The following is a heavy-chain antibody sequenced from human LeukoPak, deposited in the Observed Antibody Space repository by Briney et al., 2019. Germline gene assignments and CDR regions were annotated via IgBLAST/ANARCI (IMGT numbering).Heavy chain of an antibody. CDR3: AELGITMIGGV. CDR1: GFTFSSYE. J-gene: IGHJ6*04. D-gene: IGHD3-10*02. CDR2: ISSSGSTI. V-gene: IGHV3-48*03. Sequence: SGGSLRLSCAASGFTFSSYEMNWVRQAPGKGLEWVSYISSSGSTIYYADSVKGRFTISRDNKNSLYLQMNSLRAEDTAVYYCAELGITMIGGVWGKGTTVTISS.